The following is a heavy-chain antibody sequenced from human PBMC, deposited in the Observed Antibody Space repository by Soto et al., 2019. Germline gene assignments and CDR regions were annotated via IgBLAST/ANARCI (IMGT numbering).Heavy chain of an antibody. J-gene: IGHJ4*02. CDR3: ARSKLTYYYDSSGHNRYYFDY. D-gene: IGHD3-22*01. CDR1: GGSISSSSYY. Sequence: SETLSLTCTVSGGSISSSSYYWGWIRQPPGKGLEWIGSIYYSGSTYYNPSLKSRVTIPVDTSKNQFSLKLSSVTAADTAVYYCARSKLTYYYDSSGHNRYYFDYWGQGTLVTVSS. V-gene: IGHV4-39*01. CDR2: IYYSGST.